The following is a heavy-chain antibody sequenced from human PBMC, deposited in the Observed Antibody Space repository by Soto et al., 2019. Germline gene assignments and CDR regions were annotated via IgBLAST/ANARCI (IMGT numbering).Heavy chain of an antibody. J-gene: IGHJ4*02. V-gene: IGHV4-59*08. Sequence: QVQLQESGPGLVKPSETLSLTCNVSGGSISSYYWSWIRQPPGKGLEWIAYIYYSGSTNYNPSLKRRVTISVDTSKNQFSLKLTSVTAADTAVYYCARHLTLGEFDYWGQGTLVTVSS. CDR3: ARHLTLGEFDY. CDR1: GGSISSYY. CDR2: IYYSGST. D-gene: IGHD2-21*01.